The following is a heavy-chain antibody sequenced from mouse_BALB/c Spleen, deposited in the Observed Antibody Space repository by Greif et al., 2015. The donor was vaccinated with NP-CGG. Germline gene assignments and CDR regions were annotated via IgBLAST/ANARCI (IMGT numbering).Heavy chain of an antibody. Sequence: VVDSGASVKISCKATGYTFSSYWIEWVKQRPGHGLEWIGEILPGSGSTNYNEKFKGKATFTADTSSNTAYMQLSSLTSGDSAVYYCARVDGNFWYFDVWGAGTTVTVSS. CDR2: ILPGSGST. D-gene: IGHD2-1*01. CDR3: ARVDGNFWYFDV. V-gene: IGHV1-9*01. J-gene: IGHJ1*01. CDR1: GYTFSSYW.